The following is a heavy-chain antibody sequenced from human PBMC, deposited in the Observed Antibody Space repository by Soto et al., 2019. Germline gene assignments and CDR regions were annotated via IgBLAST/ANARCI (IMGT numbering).Heavy chain of an antibody. V-gene: IGHV3-74*01. Sequence: GESLRLSCAASGFTFRSSCMHWVRQAPGKGLVWVSRIKSDGSSTSYADSVKGRFTISRDNAKNTLYLQMNSLRAEDTAVYYCARRYSSSSREDYYYGMDVWGQGTTVTVSS. J-gene: IGHJ6*02. D-gene: IGHD6-6*01. CDR1: GFTFRSSC. CDR2: IKSDGSST. CDR3: ARRYSSSSREDYYYGMDV.